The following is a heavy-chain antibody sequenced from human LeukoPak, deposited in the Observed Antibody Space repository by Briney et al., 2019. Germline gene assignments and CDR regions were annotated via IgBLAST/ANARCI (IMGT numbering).Heavy chain of an antibody. CDR2: IYHSGST. CDR1: GASVSSGGYY. J-gene: IGHJ5*02. V-gene: IGHV4-61*08. Sequence: NSSETLSLTCTVSGASVSSGGYYWSWIRQPPGKGLEWIGQIYHSGSTNYNPSLKSRVTISVDKSKNQFSLKLRSVTAADTAVYYCARPLSLGYCSGGSCYGRGAWFDRWGQGTLVTVSS. CDR3: ARPLSLGYCSGGSCYGRGAWFDR. D-gene: IGHD2-15*01.